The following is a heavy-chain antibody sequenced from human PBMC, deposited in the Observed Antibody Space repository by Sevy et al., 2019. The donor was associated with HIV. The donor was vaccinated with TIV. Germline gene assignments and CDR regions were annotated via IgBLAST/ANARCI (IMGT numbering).Heavy chain of an antibody. D-gene: IGHD2-2*01. CDR1: GYSFTSYW. Sequence: GESLKISCKGSGYSFTSYWIGWVRQMPGKCLEWMGIIYPGDSDTRYSPSFQGQVTISADKSISTAYLQWSSLKASDTAMYYCARRKPASPRCSSTSCYAYPIDYWGQGTLVTVSS. CDR2: IYPGDSDT. V-gene: IGHV5-51*01. CDR3: ARRKPASPRCSSTSCYAYPIDY. J-gene: IGHJ4*02.